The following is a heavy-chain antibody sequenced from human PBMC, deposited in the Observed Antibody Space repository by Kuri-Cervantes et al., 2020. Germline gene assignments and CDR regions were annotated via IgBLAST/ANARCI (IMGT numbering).Heavy chain of an antibody. J-gene: IGHJ6*02. D-gene: IGHD3-22*01. CDR3: ARGDGDSSGYMDV. V-gene: IGHV1-69*13. Sequence: SVKVSCKASGYTFTSYGISWVRQAPGQGLEWMGGIIPIFGTANYAQKFQGRVTVTADESTSTAYMELSSLRSEDTAVYYCARGDGDSSGYMDVWGQGTTVTVSS. CDR1: GYTFTSYG. CDR2: IIPIFGTA.